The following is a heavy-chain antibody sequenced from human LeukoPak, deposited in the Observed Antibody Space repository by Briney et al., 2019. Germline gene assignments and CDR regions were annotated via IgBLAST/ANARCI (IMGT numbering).Heavy chain of an antibody. J-gene: IGHJ1*01. CDR1: GYSFITYW. Sequence: GESLKISCLGSGYSFITYWIGWVRQMPRKGLEWMGIIYPGDADTRYNPSFQGQVTISADKSFSTAYLQWSSLEASDTAMYYCARRGIAVAGTPAEYFQHWGQGTLVIVSS. D-gene: IGHD6-19*01. V-gene: IGHV5-51*01. CDR3: ARRGIAVAGTPAEYFQH. CDR2: IYPGDADT.